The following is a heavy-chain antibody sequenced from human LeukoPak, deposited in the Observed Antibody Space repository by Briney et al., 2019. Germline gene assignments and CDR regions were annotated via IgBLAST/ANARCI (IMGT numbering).Heavy chain of an antibody. Sequence: GGSLRLSCAASGFTFGSYSMNWVRQAPGKGLEWVSSISSSSSYIYYADSVKGRFPISRDNAKNSLYLQLNSLRAEDTAVYYCARGGASYVFDYWGQGTLVTVSS. CDR1: GFTFGSYS. V-gene: IGHV3-21*01. D-gene: IGHD1-26*01. CDR2: ISSSSSYI. CDR3: ARGGASYVFDY. J-gene: IGHJ4*02.